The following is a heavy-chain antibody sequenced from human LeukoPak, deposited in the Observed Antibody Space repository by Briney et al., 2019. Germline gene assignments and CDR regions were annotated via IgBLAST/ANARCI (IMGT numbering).Heavy chain of an antibody. V-gene: IGHV3-74*01. Sequence: PGGSLRLSCAASGLTFSTYWMHWVRQAPGKGLVWVSCINSDGSTTSYADSVKGRFTISRDNAKNTLYLQLNSLRAEDTAVYYCARDHTYCSSSDCYIDYWGQGTLVTVSS. CDR3: ARDHTYCSSSDCYIDY. D-gene: IGHD2-2*02. CDR1: GLTFSTYW. J-gene: IGHJ4*02. CDR2: INSDGSTT.